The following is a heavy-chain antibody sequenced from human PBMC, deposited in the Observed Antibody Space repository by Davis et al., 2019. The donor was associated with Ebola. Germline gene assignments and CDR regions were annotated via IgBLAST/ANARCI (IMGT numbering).Heavy chain of an antibody. V-gene: IGHV1-2*04. J-gene: IGHJ4*02. CDR1: GYTFTSYA. CDR2: INPNSGGT. Sequence: AASVKVSCKASGYTFTSYAMHWVRQAPGQRLEWMGWINPNSGGTNYAQKFQGWVTMTRDTSISTAYMELSRLRSDDTAVYYCARTALGIAARTFDYWGQGTLVTVSS. CDR3: ARTALGIAARTFDY. D-gene: IGHD6-6*01.